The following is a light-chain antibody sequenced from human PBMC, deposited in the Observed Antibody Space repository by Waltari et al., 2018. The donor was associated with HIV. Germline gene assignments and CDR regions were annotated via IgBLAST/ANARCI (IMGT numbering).Light chain of an antibody. J-gene: IGLJ3*02. Sequence: SELTQAPAVSVALGQTVRITCQGDRLRSYYPTSWYQQKPGQALVLVIYGKNNRPSGIPDRFSGSSSGNTASLTITGAQAEDEADYYCNSRDSSAKHHWVFGGGTKLTVL. CDR3: NSRDSSAKHHWV. V-gene: IGLV3-19*01. CDR1: RLRSYY. CDR2: GKN.